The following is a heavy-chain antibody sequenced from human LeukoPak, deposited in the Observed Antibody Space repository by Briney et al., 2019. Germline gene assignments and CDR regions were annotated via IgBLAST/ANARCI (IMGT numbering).Heavy chain of an antibody. D-gene: IGHD6-13*01. Sequence: GGSLRLSCAASGFTVSSNYMSWVRQAPGKGLEWVSVIYSGGSTYYADSVKGRFTISRDNSKNTLYLQMNSLRAEDTAVYYCARDHIAAAGAFDYWGQGTLVTVSS. CDR1: GFTVSSNY. CDR2: IYSGGST. J-gene: IGHJ4*02. V-gene: IGHV3-66*01. CDR3: ARDHIAAAGAFDY.